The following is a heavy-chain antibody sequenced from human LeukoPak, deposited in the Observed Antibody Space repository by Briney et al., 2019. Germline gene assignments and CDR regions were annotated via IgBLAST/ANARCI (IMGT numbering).Heavy chain of an antibody. D-gene: IGHD2-2*01. J-gene: IGHJ5*02. Sequence: SETLSLTCTVSGGSISGYYWSWIRQPAGKGLEWIGRLYTSGSTNYSPSLKSRVTMSVDTSKNQFSLNLRSVTAADTAIYYCARTSGFNLYCSSTSCHGWFDPWGQGTLVTVSS. CDR3: ARTSGFNLYCSSTSCHGWFDP. CDR2: LYTSGST. CDR1: GGSISGYY. V-gene: IGHV4-4*07.